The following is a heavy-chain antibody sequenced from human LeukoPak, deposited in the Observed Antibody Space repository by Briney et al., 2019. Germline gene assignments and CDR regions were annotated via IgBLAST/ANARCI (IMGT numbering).Heavy chain of an antibody. Sequence: GGSLRVSCAASGFTFSDHEMTWVRQAPGKGLEWISYISTNGDVIYYSDSVKGRFTISRDNAKNSLYLQMNSLRAEDTAVYFCARDYYGDDHWGQGTLVTVSS. J-gene: IGHJ4*02. CDR1: GFTFSDHE. V-gene: IGHV3-48*03. CDR2: ISTNGDVI. D-gene: IGHD3-10*01. CDR3: ARDYYGDDH.